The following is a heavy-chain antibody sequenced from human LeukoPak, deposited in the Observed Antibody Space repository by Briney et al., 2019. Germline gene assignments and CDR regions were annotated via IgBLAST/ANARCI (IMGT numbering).Heavy chain of an antibody. CDR3: ARGVVVVANPFDY. Sequence: ASVKVSCKVYVYTLTELSIHWVRQAPGKGLEWMGGFDPEDGETISAQKFQGSVTMTEDTSTDTAYMELSSLISDDTAVYYCARGVVVVANPFDYWGPGTLVTVSS. V-gene: IGHV1-24*01. CDR2: FDPEDGET. D-gene: IGHD2-15*01. CDR1: VYTLTELS. J-gene: IGHJ4*02.